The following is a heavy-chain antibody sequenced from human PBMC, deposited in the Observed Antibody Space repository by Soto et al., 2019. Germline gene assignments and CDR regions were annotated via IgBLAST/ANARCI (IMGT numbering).Heavy chain of an antibody. CDR3: ARSYDYVWGSYRFNWFDP. CDR2: IYYSGST. Sequence: XETLSLTCTVSGGSISSYYWSWIRQPPGKGLEWIGYIYYSGSTNYNPSLKSRVTISVDTSKNQFSLKLSSVTAADTAVYYCARSYDYVWGSYRFNWFDPWGQGTLVTVSS. J-gene: IGHJ5*02. CDR1: GGSISSYY. V-gene: IGHV4-59*01. D-gene: IGHD3-16*02.